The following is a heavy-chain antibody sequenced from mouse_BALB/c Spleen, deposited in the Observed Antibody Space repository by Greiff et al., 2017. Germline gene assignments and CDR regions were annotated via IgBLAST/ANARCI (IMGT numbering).Heavy chain of an antibody. Sequence: EVQRVESGGGLVQPGGSLRLSCATSGFTFTDYYMSWVRQPPGKALEWLGFIRNKASGYTTEYSASVKGRFTISRDNSQSILYLQMNTLRAEDSATYYCARVILYGKDAMDYWGQGTPVTVSS. V-gene: IGHV7-3*02. J-gene: IGHJ4*01. CDR1: GFTFTDYY. D-gene: IGHD2-1*01. CDR3: ARVILYGKDAMDY. CDR2: IRNKASGYTT.